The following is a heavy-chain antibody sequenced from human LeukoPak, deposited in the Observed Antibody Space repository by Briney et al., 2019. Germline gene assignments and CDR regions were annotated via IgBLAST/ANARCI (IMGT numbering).Heavy chain of an antibody. CDR2: ISGSGGST. J-gene: IGHJ3*02. CDR1: GFTFSSYA. D-gene: IGHD2-15*01. V-gene: IGHV3-23*01. Sequence: GGSLRLSCAASGFTFSSYAMSWVRQAPGKGLEWVSAISGSGGSTYYADSVKGRFTISRDSSKNTLYLQMNSLRAEDTAVYYCAKAWDIVVVVAATVAFDIWGQGTMVTVSS. CDR3: AKAWDIVVVVAATVAFDI.